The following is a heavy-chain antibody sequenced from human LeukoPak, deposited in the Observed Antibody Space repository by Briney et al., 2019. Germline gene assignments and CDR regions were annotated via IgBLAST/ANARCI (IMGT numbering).Heavy chain of an antibody. CDR1: GFDFNYYD. J-gene: IGHJ4*02. D-gene: IGHD3-16*01. CDR3: ARRGGLSSGRGFDH. Sequence: GGSLRLSCVASGFDFNYYDMNWVRQAPGKGLPWVSSISSKSTYIDSADSTKGRFTISRDNTNNSVSLQMSSLRPEDTAVYYCARRGGLSSGRGFDHWGQGTLVTVSS. CDR2: ISSKSTYI. V-gene: IGHV3-21*01.